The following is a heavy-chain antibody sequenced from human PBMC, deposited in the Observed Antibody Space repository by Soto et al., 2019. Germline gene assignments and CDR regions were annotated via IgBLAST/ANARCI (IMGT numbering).Heavy chain of an antibody. CDR3: VRVGGGGLLDP. V-gene: IGHV3-11*06. CDR1: GFTFGDSY. CDR2: ISPGSRYP. D-gene: IGHD2-15*01. J-gene: IGHJ5*02. Sequence: VQLVESGGCLVPPVGSLSLACAGSGFTFGDSYLSWIRQSPGKGLAWLSYISPGSRYPAYADSVKGRFTISRDNAKRSLYRQMMSLTAEDTAIYYCVRVGGGGLLDPWGKGTMVPVSS.